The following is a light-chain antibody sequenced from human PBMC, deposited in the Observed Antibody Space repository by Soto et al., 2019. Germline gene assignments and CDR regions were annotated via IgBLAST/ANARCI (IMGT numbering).Light chain of an antibody. Sequence: DVDMTQSPLSLPVTLGQPASISCRSSQSLVYSDGNTYLSWFQQRPGQSPRRLIYEVSNRESGVPDRFSGSGSGTDFTLKISRVEAEDVGVYYCMQGTRWPWTFGQGTKVEIK. J-gene: IGKJ1*01. CDR2: EVS. V-gene: IGKV2-30*01. CDR3: MQGTRWPWT. CDR1: QSLVYSDGNTY.